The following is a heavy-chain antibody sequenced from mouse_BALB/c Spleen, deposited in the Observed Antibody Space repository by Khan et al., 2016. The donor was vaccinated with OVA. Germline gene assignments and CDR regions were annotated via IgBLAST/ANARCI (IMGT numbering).Heavy chain of an antibody. D-gene: IGHD1-1*01. CDR2: INPSTAYT. CDR3: ARRGRRWDFDY. Sequence: QVQLKESGAELARPGASVKMSCKASGYTFINYWLLWVKQRPGPGLEWIGYINPSTAYTEYNQNFKDKATLTADKSSRTAYMQLSSLTSEDSAVYYCARRGRRWDFDYWGQGTTLTVSS. V-gene: IGHV1-4*01. J-gene: IGHJ2*01. CDR1: GYTFINYW.